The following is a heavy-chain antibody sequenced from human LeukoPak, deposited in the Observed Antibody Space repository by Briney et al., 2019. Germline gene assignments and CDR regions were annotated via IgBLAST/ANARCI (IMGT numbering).Heavy chain of an antibody. D-gene: IGHD3-9*01. CDR3: ARGPLMYFDWLLMHSTGGMDV. CDR2: INHSGST. Sequence: SETLSLTCAVYGGSFSGYYWSWIRQPPGKGLEWIGEINHSGSTNYNPSLKSRVTISVDTSKNQFSLKLSSVTAADTTVYYCARGPLMYFDWLLMHSTGGMDVWGQGTTVTVSS. CDR1: GGSFSGYY. J-gene: IGHJ6*02. V-gene: IGHV4-34*01.